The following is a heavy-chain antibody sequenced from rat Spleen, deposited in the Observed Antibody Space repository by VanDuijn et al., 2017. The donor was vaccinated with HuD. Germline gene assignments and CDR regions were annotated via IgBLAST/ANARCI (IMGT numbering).Heavy chain of an antibody. J-gene: IGHJ2*01. Sequence: EVQLVESGGGLLQPGRSLKLSCITSGFTFNYYWMTWIRQAPGKGLEWVASITNNGGNTYYPDSVKGRFTVSRDNAKTTLYLQMNTLRSEDTATYYCTRENYYSADYWGQGVMVTVSS. CDR1: GFTFNYYW. D-gene: IGHD1-1*01. V-gene: IGHV5-31*01. CDR3: TRENYYSADY. CDR2: ITNNGGNT.